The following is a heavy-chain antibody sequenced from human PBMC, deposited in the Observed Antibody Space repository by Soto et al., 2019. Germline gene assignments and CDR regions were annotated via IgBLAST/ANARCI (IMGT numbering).Heavy chain of an antibody. Sequence: QVQLVQSGTEVKKPGVSLKVSCKASGYTFTSYAIHWVRQAPGQRLEWMGWINTGNGNTKYSQNFQGRVTITRDTSASTAYLELSSLRSEDTAVYFCARVYKEKTYSDYWGQGTLVTVSS. J-gene: IGHJ4*02. D-gene: IGHD6-13*01. CDR3: ARVYKEKTYSDY. CDR2: INTGNGNT. V-gene: IGHV1-3*04. CDR1: GYTFTSYA.